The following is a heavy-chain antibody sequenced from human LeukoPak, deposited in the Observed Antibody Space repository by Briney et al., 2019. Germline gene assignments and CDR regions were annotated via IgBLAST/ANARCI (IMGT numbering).Heavy chain of an antibody. V-gene: IGHV1-69*04. D-gene: IGHD4-11*01. CDR3: ARAPSNYELAHYYYYYMDV. CDR1: GGTFSSYA. CDR2: IIPILGIA. J-gene: IGHJ6*03. Sequence: GASVKVSCKASGGTFSSYAISWVRQAPGQGLEWMGRIIPILGIANYAQKFQGRVTITTDESTSTAYMELSSLRSEDTAVYYCARAPSNYELAHYYYYYMDVWGKGTTVTVSS.